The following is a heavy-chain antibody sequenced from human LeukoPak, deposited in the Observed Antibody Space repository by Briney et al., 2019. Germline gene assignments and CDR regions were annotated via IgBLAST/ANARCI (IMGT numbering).Heavy chain of an antibody. D-gene: IGHD6-13*01. Sequence: GGSLRLSCAASGFTFSISGIHWVRQAPGKGLEWVAVISYDGSNKYYADSVKGRFTISRDNSQNTLYLQMNSLTPEDTAVYYCAKDGEEQLVRQDYYYYMDVWGKGTTVTVSS. CDR3: AKDGEEQLVRQDYYYYMDV. CDR2: ISYDGSNK. V-gene: IGHV3-30*18. J-gene: IGHJ6*03. CDR1: GFTFSISG.